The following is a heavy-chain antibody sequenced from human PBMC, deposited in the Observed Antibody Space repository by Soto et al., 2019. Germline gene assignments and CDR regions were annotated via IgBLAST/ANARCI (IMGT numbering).Heavy chain of an antibody. V-gene: IGHV6-1*01. CDR2: AYYRSKWYI. D-gene: IGHD2-2*01. J-gene: IGHJ6*02. Sequence: SQTLSLTCAISGDSLSSNTAAWNWIRQSPTRGLEWLGRAYYRSKWYIDYEESVKSRVTINPDTSRNQISLQLNSVTPEDTAVYYCARDQSLPASIAGYDYGMDVWGQGTTVTVSS. CDR1: GDSLSSNTAA. CDR3: ARDQSLPASIAGYDYGMDV.